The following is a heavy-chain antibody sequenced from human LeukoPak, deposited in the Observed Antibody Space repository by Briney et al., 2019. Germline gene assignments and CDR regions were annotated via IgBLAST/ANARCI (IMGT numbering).Heavy chain of an antibody. V-gene: IGHV1-69*01. J-gene: IGHJ4*02. D-gene: IGHD4-17*01. CDR2: IIPIFGTA. CDR3: ARLPTDYGDYDRNLIFDY. CDR1: GGTFSSYA. Sequence: SVKVSCKASGGTFSSYAISWVRQAPGQGLEWMGGIIPIFGTANYAQKFQGRVTITADESTSTAYMELRSLRSEDTAVYYCARLPTDYGDYDRNLIFDYWGQGTMVTVSS.